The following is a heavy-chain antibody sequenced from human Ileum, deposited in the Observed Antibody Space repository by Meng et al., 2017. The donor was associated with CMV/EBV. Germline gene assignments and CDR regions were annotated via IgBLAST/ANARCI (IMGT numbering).Heavy chain of an antibody. Sequence: GESLKISCAASGFTFSSYAMSWVRQAPGKGLEWVSATSGSGGSTYYADSVKGRFTISRDNSKNTLYLQMNSLRAEDTAVYYCAKELVGARFFDYWGQGTLVTVSS. CDR3: AKELVGARFFDY. D-gene: IGHD1-26*01. V-gene: IGHV3-23*01. CDR2: TSGSGGST. J-gene: IGHJ4*02. CDR1: GFTFSSYA.